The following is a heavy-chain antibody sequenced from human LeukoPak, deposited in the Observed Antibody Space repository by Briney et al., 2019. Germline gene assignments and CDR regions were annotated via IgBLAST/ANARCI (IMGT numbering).Heavy chain of an antibody. J-gene: IGHJ4*02. CDR2: IGTAGDP. CDR1: GFTFSRYD. Sequence: PGGSLRLSCAAPGFTFSRYDMHWVRQATGKGLEWVSAIGTAGDPYYPGSVKGRFTISRENAKNSLYLQMNSLRAGDTAVYYCARAHADWTNGVCYTFDYWGQGTLVTVSS. D-gene: IGHD2-8*01. V-gene: IGHV3-13*05. CDR3: ARAHADWTNGVCYTFDY.